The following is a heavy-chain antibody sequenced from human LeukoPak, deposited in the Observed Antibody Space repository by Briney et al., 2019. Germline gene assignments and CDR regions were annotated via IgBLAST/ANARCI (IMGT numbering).Heavy chain of an antibody. CDR2: IYNSGST. D-gene: IGHD5-24*01. V-gene: IGHV4-59*01. CDR1: GGSIGSYY. Sequence: SETLSLTCTVSGGSIGSYYWSWIRQPPGKGLTWIGYIYNSGSTNYSPSLKSRVSISVDTPKNQFSLRLSSVTAADTAVYYCARPSRDGYRYTFDYWGQGILVTVSS. CDR3: ARPSRDGYRYTFDY. J-gene: IGHJ4*02.